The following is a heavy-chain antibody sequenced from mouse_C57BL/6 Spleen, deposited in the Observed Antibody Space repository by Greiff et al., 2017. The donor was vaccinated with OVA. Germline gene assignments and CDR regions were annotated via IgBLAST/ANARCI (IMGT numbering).Heavy chain of an antibody. J-gene: IGHJ1*03. CDR3: LYGSSYGYVDV. CDR1: GFNIKDDY. Sequence: VQLQQSGAELVRPGASVKLSCTASGFNIKDDYMHWVKQRPEQGLEWIGWIDPENGDTEYASKFQGKATITADTSSNTAYLQLSSLTSEDTAVYYCLYGSSYGYVDVWAQGPRSPSPQ. CDR2: IDPENGDT. D-gene: IGHD1-1*01. V-gene: IGHV14-4*01.